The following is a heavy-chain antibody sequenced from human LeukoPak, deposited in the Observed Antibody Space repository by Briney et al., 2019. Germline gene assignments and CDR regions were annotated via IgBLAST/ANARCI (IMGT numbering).Heavy chain of an antibody. J-gene: IGHJ4*02. CDR3: ARVEVGATNAYFDY. CDR1: GFTFSSYS. V-gene: IGHV3-21*01. D-gene: IGHD1-26*01. Sequence: GGPLRLSCAASGFTFSSYSMNWVRQAPGKGLEWVSSISSSSSYIYYADSVKGRFTISRDNAKNSLYLQMNSLRAEDTAVYYCARVEVGATNAYFDYWGQGTLVTVSS. CDR2: ISSSSSYI.